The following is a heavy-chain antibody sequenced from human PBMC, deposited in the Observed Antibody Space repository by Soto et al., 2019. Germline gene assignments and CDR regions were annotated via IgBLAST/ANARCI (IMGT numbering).Heavy chain of an antibody. D-gene: IGHD6-6*01. CDR2: ISYDGSNK. CDR1: GFTFSRYA. CDR3: AREDQYSSSSGSLDY. Sequence: GGSLRLSCAASGFTFSRYAMHWVRQAPGKGLEWVAVISYDGSNKYYADSVKGRFTISRDNSKNTLYLQMNSLRAEDTAVYYCAREDQYSSSSGSLDYWGQGTLVTVSS. V-gene: IGHV3-30-3*01. J-gene: IGHJ4*02.